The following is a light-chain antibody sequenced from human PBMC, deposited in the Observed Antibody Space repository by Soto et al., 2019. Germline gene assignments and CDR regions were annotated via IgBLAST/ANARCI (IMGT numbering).Light chain of an antibody. Sequence: EIVMTQSPATLSVSPGERVTLSCRASQSVNSNLPWYHQKPGQTPKLLIYVASTRATGIPARFSGSGSGTEFTLTISSLQSEDFAIYYCQQYNACPLTFGGGTKVEFK. CDR3: QQYNACPLT. CDR2: VAS. J-gene: IGKJ4*01. CDR1: QSVNSN. V-gene: IGKV3-15*01.